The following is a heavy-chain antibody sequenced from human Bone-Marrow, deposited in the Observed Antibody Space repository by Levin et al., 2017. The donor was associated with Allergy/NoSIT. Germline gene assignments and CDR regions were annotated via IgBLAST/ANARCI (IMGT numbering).Heavy chain of an antibody. V-gene: IGHV3-23*01. CDR3: AEDLWRGRRISPFDS. CDR1: GFDFSSYA. J-gene: IGHJ4*02. Sequence: PGGSLRLSCAASGFDFSSYAMNGVRQAPGQGLEGGSGISTGGETPYYADSVKGRFAISRDNSKNTLSLEMNSLSPDDTAAYCCAEDLWRGRRISPFDSWGQGTLVTVSS. D-gene: IGHD2-15*01. CDR2: ISTGGETP.